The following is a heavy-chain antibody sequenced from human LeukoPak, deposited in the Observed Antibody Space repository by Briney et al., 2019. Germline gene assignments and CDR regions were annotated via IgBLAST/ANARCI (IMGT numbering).Heavy chain of an antibody. CDR3: ARHSTVTSDDLYYYYMDV. CDR2: IYPGDSDT. V-gene: IGHV5-51*01. J-gene: IGHJ6*03. CDR1: GYSFTSYW. Sequence: GESLKISCKASGYSFTSYWIGWVRQMPGKGLEWMGIIYPGDSDTRYSPSFQGQVTISADKSINTAYLQWSSLRASVTAMYYCARHSTVTSDDLYYYYMDVWGKGTTVTVSS. D-gene: IGHD4-17*01.